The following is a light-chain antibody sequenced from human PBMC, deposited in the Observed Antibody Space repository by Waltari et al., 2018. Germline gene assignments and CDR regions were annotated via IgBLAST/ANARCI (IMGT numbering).Light chain of an antibody. CDR1: QTISNY. J-gene: IGKJ1*01. CDR2: AAS. V-gene: IGKV1-39*01. CDR3: QQSYSTPRT. Sequence: DIQMTQSPSSLSASVGDRVTITCRTSQTISNYLNWYQQKPGKAPDLLIYAASTLESGVSSRFSGSGSGTDFTLTISSLQPEDFAIYYCQQSYSTPRTFGQGTKVEIK.